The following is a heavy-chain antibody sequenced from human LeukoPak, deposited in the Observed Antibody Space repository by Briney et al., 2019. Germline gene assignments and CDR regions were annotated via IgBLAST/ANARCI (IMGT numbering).Heavy chain of an antibody. CDR1: GYTFTSNY. D-gene: IGHD1-14*01. J-gene: IGHJ6*03. Sequence: ASVKVSCKAFGYTFTSNYTHWVRQAPGQGPEWMGVISPSGGSTTYAQKFQGRVTMTRDTSTSTVYMELSSLRSEDTAVYYCARSSGRSPNRDYMDVWGKGTTVTISS. V-gene: IGHV1-46*01. CDR3: ARSSGRSPNRDYMDV. CDR2: ISPSGGST.